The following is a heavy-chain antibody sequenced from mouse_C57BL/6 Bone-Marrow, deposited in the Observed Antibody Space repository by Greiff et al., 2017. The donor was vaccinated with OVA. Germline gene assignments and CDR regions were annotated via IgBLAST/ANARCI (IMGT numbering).Heavy chain of an antibody. D-gene: IGHD1-1*01. V-gene: IGHV1-81*01. CDR1: GYTFTSYG. J-gene: IGHJ4*01. CDR2: IYPRSGNT. Sequence: QVQLKESGAELARPGASVKLSCKASGYTFTSYGISWVKQRTGQGLEWIGEIYPRSGNTYYNEKFKGKATLTADKSSSTAYMELRSLTSEDSAVYFCLTTVVDYAMDYWGQGTSVTVSS. CDR3: LTTVVDYAMDY.